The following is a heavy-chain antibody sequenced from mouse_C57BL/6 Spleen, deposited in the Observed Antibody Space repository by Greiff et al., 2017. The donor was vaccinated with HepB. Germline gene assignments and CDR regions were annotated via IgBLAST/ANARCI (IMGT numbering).Heavy chain of an antibody. CDR2: IYPGDGDT. D-gene: IGHD2-10*01. J-gene: IGHJ4*01. CDR3: ARRPTPYAMDY. Sequence: LQESGPELVKPGASVKISCKASGYAFSSSWMNWVKQRPGKGLEWIGRIYPGDGDTNYNGKFKGKATLTADKSSSTAYMQLSSLTSEDSAVYFCARRPTPYAMDYWGQGTSVTVSS. V-gene: IGHV1-82*01. CDR1: GYAFSSSW.